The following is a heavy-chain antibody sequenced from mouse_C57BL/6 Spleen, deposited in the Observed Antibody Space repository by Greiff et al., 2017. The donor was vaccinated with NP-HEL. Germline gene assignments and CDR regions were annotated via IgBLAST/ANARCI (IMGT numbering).Heavy chain of an antibody. D-gene: IGHD3-2*02. J-gene: IGHJ3*01. V-gene: IGHV1-59*01. CDR1: GYTFTSYW. CDR3: APQLRLPFAY. CDR2: IDPSDSYT. Sequence: QVQLKQPGAELVRPGTSVKLSCKASGYTFTSYWMHWVKQRPGQGLEWIGVIDPSDSYTNYNQKFKGKATLTVDTSSSTAYMQLSSLTSEDSAVYYCAPQLRLPFAYWGQGTLVTVSA.